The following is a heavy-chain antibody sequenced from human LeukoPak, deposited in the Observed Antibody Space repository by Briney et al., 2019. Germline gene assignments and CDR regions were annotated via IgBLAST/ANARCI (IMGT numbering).Heavy chain of an antibody. CDR2: ISGSGGST. Sequence: GGSLRLSCAASGFSFTTYALSWVRQAPGKGPEWVSAISGSGGSTYYADSVKGRFTISRDNSKNTLYLQMSSLRAEDTAVYYCAKGGGWSPAVLFDYWGQGTLVTVSS. J-gene: IGHJ4*02. CDR1: GFSFTTYA. CDR3: AKGGGWSPAVLFDY. D-gene: IGHD6-19*01. V-gene: IGHV3-23*01.